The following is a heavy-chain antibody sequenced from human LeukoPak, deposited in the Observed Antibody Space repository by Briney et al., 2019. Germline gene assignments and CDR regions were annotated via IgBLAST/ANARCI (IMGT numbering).Heavy chain of an antibody. Sequence: PSQTLSLTCAISGDSVSSNSVTWNWIRQSPSRGLEWLGRTYYRSTWYNDYAVSVRGRITVNPDTSKNQFSLHLNSVTPEDTAVYYCAREGSSGWSDYFGYWGQGTLVTVSS. CDR1: GDSVSSNSVT. J-gene: IGHJ4*02. D-gene: IGHD3-22*01. V-gene: IGHV6-1*01. CDR2: TYYRSTWYN. CDR3: AREGSSGWSDYFGY.